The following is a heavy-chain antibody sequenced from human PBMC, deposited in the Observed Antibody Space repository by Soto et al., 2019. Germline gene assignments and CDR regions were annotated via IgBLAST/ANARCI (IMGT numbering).Heavy chain of an antibody. CDR1: GGSISSYY. Sequence: PSETLSLTCTVSGGSISSYYWSWIRQPPGKGLEWIGYIYYSGSTNYNPSLKSRVTISVDTSKNQFSLKLSSVTAADTAVYYCARHEGYCSSTSCYAGIFDYWGQGTLVTVSS. V-gene: IGHV4-59*08. J-gene: IGHJ4*02. D-gene: IGHD2-2*01. CDR3: ARHEGYCSSTSCYAGIFDY. CDR2: IYYSGST.